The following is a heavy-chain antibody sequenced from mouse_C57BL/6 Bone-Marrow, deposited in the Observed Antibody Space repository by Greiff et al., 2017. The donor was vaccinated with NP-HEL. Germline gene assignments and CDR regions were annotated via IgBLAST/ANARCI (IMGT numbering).Heavy chain of an antibody. CDR1: GYTFTDYY. CDR3: ARDYGYDGGSIAY. Sequence: EVQLQQSGPELVKPGASVKISCKASGYTFTDYYMNWVKQSHGKSLEWIGDINPNNGGTSYNQKFKGKATLTVDKSSSTAYMELRSLTSEDSAVYYCARDYGYDGGSIAYGGQGTLVTVSA. CDR2: INPNNGGT. J-gene: IGHJ3*01. D-gene: IGHD2-2*01. V-gene: IGHV1-26*01.